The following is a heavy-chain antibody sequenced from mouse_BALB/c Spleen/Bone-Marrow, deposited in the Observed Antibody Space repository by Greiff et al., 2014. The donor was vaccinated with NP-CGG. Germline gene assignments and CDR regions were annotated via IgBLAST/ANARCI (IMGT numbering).Heavy chain of an antibody. CDR2: IDPANGNT. CDR1: GFNIKDTY. CDR3: AFYYYGSSPFAY. Sequence: EVQLQQSGAELVKPGASVKLSCTASGFNIKDTYMHWVKQRPEQGLEWIARIDPANGNTKYDPKFQGKATITAVTSSSTAYLQLSSLTSEDTAVYYCAFYYYGSSPFAYWGQGTQVTVSA. D-gene: IGHD1-1*01. V-gene: IGHV14-3*02. J-gene: IGHJ3*01.